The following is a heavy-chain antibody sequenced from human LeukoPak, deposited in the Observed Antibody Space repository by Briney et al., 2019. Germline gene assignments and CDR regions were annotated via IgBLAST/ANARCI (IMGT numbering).Heavy chain of an antibody. D-gene: IGHD2-15*01. J-gene: IGHJ4*02. V-gene: IGHV3-66*01. Sequence: GGSLRLPYAASGFTVSSNYMSWARQAPGKGLEWVSVIYSDDSTYYADSVKGRFTISRDNSKNTLYLQMNSLRAEDTAVYYCARVQGSGLLRWYWGQGTLVTVSS. CDR2: IYSDDST. CDR3: ARVQGSGLLRWY. CDR1: GFTVSSNY.